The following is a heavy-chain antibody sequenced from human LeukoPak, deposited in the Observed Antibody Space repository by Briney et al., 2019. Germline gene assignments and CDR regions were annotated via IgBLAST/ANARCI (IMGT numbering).Heavy chain of an antibody. Sequence: SETLSLTCTVSGGSISSYYWSWIRQPAGKGLEWIGRIYTSGSTNYSPSLKSRVTMSVDTSKNQFSLKLSSVTAADTAVYYCARAVGSGSFQTYYYCMDVWGKGTTVTISS. CDR2: IYTSGST. CDR3: ARAVGSGSFQTYYYCMDV. D-gene: IGHD3-10*01. J-gene: IGHJ6*03. CDR1: GGSISSYY. V-gene: IGHV4-4*07.